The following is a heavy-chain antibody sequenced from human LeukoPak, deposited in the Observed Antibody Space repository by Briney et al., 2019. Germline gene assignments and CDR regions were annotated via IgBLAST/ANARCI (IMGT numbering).Heavy chain of an antibody. Sequence: GGSLRLSCAASGFTFSSYWMSWVRQAPGKGLEWVANIKQDGSEKYYVDSVKGRFTISRDNAKNSLYLQMNSLRAGDTGVYYCTKLAVASADSWGQGTLVTVSS. V-gene: IGHV3-7*01. J-gene: IGHJ4*02. D-gene: IGHD6-19*01. CDR1: GFTFSSYW. CDR3: TKLAVASADS. CDR2: IKQDGSEK.